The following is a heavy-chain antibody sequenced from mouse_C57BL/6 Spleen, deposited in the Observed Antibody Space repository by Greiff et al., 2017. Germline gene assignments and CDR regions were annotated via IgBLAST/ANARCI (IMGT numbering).Heavy chain of an antibody. CDR1: GYTFTDYY. D-gene: IGHD1-1*01. Sequence: VQLQQSGAELVRPGASVKLSCKASGYTFTDYYINWVKQRPGQGLEWIARIYPGSGNTYYNEKFKGKATLTAEKSSSTAYMQLSSLTSEDSAVYFCARGGDYYGSSYVLDYWGQGTTLTVSS. V-gene: IGHV1-76*01. J-gene: IGHJ2*01. CDR3: ARGGDYYGSSYVLDY. CDR2: IYPGSGNT.